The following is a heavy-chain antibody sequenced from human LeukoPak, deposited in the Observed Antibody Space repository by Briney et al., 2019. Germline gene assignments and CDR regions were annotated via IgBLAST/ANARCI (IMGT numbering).Heavy chain of an antibody. Sequence: GGSLRLSCAGSGFTFSNYALSWVRQAPGKGLEWVSVISASGRSTYYADSLKGRFTISRDNSKNTLYLQINSLRAEDTAVYYCAKDYSGYDLSAGYWGQGTLVTVSS. V-gene: IGHV3-23*01. D-gene: IGHD5-12*01. CDR1: GFTFSNYA. J-gene: IGHJ4*02. CDR2: ISASGRST. CDR3: AKDYSGYDLSAGY.